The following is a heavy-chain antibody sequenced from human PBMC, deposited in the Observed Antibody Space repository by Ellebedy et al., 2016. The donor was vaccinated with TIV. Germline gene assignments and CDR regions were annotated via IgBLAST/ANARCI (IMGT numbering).Heavy chain of an antibody. CDR2: IYYSGST. CDR3: ARQENFGLRFLEWGGHMDV. V-gene: IGHV4-39*01. CDR1: GGSISSSSYY. D-gene: IGHD3-3*01. Sequence: SETLSLXXTVSGGSISSSSYYWGWIRQPPGKGLEWIGSIYYSGSTYYNPSLKSRVTISVDTSKNQFSLKLSSVTAADTAVYYCARQENFGLRFLEWGGHMDVWGKGTTVTVSS. J-gene: IGHJ6*03.